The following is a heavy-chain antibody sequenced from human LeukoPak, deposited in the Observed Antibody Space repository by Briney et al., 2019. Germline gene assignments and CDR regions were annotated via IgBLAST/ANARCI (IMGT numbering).Heavy chain of an antibody. CDR3: AKPSSGNYPPTGY. J-gene: IGHJ4*02. Sequence: GGSLRLSCAASGFTFSSYDVSWVRQAPWKGLEWVSAISGSGDRTHYADSVKGRFTISRDNSKNTLYLQINSLRAEDTAVYYCAKPSSGNYPPTGYWGQGTLVTVSS. CDR2: ISGSGDRT. CDR1: GFTFSSYD. D-gene: IGHD1-26*01. V-gene: IGHV3-23*01.